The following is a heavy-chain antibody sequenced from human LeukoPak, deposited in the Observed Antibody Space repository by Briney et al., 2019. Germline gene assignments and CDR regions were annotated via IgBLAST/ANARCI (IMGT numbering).Heavy chain of an antibody. D-gene: IGHD3-22*01. CDR3: VKDLNYGSSGSVFDY. Sequence: GGSLRLSCAASGFTFEDYTMHWVRQAPGKTLEWVSLISWDGTTYYTDSVKGRFTISRDNSKNSLNLQMDTLRREDTAFYYCVKDLNYGSSGSVFDYWGQGTLVTVSS. CDR1: GFTFEDYT. V-gene: IGHV3-43*01. J-gene: IGHJ4*02. CDR2: ISWDGTT.